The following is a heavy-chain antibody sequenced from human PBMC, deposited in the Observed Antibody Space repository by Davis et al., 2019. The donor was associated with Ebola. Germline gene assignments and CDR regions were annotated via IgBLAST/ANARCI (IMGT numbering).Heavy chain of an antibody. J-gene: IGHJ4*02. D-gene: IGHD4-11*01. V-gene: IGHV4-34*01. CDR2: INHSRST. CDR1: GGSFSSYY. CDR3: ATTPRYSSHGAYFDY. Sequence: SETLSLTCAVYGGSFSSYYWTWIRQPQGEGLEWIGEINHSRSTNDNPSLKSRVTISVDTSKNQFSLKLNSVTAADTAMYYCATTPRYSSHGAYFDYWGQGTLVTVSS.